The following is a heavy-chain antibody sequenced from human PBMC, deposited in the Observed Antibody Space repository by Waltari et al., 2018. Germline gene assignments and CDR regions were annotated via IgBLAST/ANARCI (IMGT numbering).Heavy chain of an antibody. J-gene: IGHJ4*02. CDR3: ARVRGDWYGDYSLFDY. D-gene: IGHD4-17*01. CDR2: IYYSGST. CDR1: GGSISSVDYY. V-gene: IGHV4-30-4*01. Sequence: QVQLQESGPGLVKPSQPLSLTCTVSGGSISSVDYYWIWIRQPPGKGLEWIGYIYYSGSTYYNPSLKSRVTISVDTSKNQFSLKLSSVTAADTAVYYCARVRGDWYGDYSLFDYWGQGTLVTVSP.